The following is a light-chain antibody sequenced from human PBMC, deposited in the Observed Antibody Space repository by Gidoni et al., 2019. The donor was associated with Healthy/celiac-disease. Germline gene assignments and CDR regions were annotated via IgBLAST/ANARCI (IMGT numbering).Light chain of an antibody. Sequence: QSALTQPASVSGSPGQSITISCTGTSSDVGGYNYVAWYQQHPGKAPKLMIYEVSNRPSGVSNRFSGSKSGNTACLTISGLQAEDEADYYCSSYTSSSTSSYVFGTGTKVTVL. J-gene: IGLJ1*01. CDR1: SSDVGGYNY. CDR3: SSYTSSSTSSYV. V-gene: IGLV2-14*01. CDR2: EVS.